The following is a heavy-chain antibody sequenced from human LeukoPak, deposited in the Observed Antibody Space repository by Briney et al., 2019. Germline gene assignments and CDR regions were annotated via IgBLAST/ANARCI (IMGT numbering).Heavy chain of an antibody. D-gene: IGHD3-22*01. Sequence: PGRSLRLSCAASGFSFSTYGMHWVRQAPGKGLEWVAMIWYDASGQHYADSVKDRFNISRDTSKNKLYLQMNSLRAEDTAVYFCARDSLYDDNGYYHYFDYWGQGTLVTVSS. CDR2: IWYDASGQ. CDR1: GFSFSTYG. V-gene: IGHV3-33*01. J-gene: IGHJ4*02. CDR3: ARDSLYDDNGYYHYFDY.